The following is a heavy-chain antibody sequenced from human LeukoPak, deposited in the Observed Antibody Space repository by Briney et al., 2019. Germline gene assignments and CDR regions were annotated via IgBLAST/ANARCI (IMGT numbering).Heavy chain of an antibody. V-gene: IGHV4-59*11. CDR3: ATDRDSGTYYYYYGLDV. D-gene: IGHD1-26*01. J-gene: IGHJ6*02. Sequence: SETLSLTCTVSSGSISSHYWSWIRQPPGKGLEWIGYIYYSGSTNYNPSLKSRVTISVDTSKNQFSLKLSSVTDTDTAVYYCATDRDSGTYYYYYGLDVWGQGTPVTVSS. CDR1: SGSISSHY. CDR2: IYYSGST.